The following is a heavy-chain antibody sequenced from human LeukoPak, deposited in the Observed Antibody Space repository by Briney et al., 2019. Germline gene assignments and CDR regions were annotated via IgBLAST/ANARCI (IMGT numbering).Heavy chain of an antibody. J-gene: IGHJ4*02. Sequence: SETLSLTCTVSGGSISSSSYYWGWIRQPPGKGLEYIGNIYYSGSAYYIPSLKSRVTISVDTSKNQFSLRLTSVTAADTAIYYCARRGVVALFDYWGQGTLVTVSS. D-gene: IGHD2-2*01. CDR1: GGSISSSSYY. V-gene: IGHV4-39*01. CDR3: ARRGVVALFDY. CDR2: IYYSGSA.